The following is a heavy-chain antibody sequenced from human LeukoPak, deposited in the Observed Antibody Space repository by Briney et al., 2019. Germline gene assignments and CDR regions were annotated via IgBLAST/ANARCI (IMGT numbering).Heavy chain of an antibody. V-gene: IGHV3-23*01. CDR2: ISGSGGST. Sequence: GGSLRLSCAASGFTFSSYAMSWVRQAPGKGLEWVSAISGSGGSTYSADSVKGRFTISRDNSKNTLYLQMNSLSAEDTAVYYCAKDVSGYSGYDLAFDYWGQGTLVTVSS. CDR1: GFTFSSYA. D-gene: IGHD5-12*01. J-gene: IGHJ4*02. CDR3: AKDVSGYSGYDLAFDY.